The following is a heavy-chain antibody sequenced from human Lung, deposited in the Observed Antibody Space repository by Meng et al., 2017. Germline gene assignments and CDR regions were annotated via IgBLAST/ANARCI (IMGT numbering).Heavy chain of an antibody. V-gene: IGHV4-34*01. Sequence: VKLQQVGGGWLKPPGPLTPTWFVSGGSFSDYYWSWIGQPPGKGLEWIGENNHSGSTNYNPSLESRATISVDTSQNNLSLKLRSVTAADSAVYYCARGPTTMAHDFDYWGQGTLVTVSS. D-gene: IGHD4-11*01. CDR1: GGSFSDYY. CDR2: NNHSGST. J-gene: IGHJ4*02. CDR3: ARGPTTMAHDFDY.